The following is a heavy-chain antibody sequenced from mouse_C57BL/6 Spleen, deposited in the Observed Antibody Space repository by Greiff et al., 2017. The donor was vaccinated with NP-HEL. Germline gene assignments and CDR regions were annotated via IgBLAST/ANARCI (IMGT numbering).Heavy chain of an antibody. V-gene: IGHV1-50*01. CDR3: ARQGNPYAMDY. D-gene: IGHD2-1*01. CDR1: GYTFTSYW. CDR2: IDPSDSYT. J-gene: IGHJ4*01. Sequence: QVQLQQSGAELVKPGASVKLSCKASGYTFTSYWMQWVKQRPGQGLEWIGEIDPSDSYTNYNQKFKGKATLTVDTSSSTAYMQLSSLTSADSAVYYCARQGNPYAMDYWGQGTSVTVSS.